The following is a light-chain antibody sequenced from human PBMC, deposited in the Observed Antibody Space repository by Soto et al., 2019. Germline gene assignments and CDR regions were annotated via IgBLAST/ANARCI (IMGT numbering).Light chain of an antibody. CDR2: DAS. J-gene: IGKJ3*01. CDR3: QQYGTSPFT. V-gene: IGKV3-20*01. CDR1: QSVSSSY. Sequence: EMVLTQSPGALSLSTGERATLSCRASQSVSSSYLAWYQQKPGQAPRLLIYDASSRATGIPDRFSGSGSGTDFTLTISRLEPEDFAVYYCQQYGTSPFTFGPGTKVDI.